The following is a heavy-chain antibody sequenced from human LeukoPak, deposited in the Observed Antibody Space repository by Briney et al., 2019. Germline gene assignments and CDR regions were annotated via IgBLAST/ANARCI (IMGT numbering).Heavy chain of an antibody. CDR2: ISPYNSHR. Sequence: ASVKVSCKASGHSSNTFGITWVRQAPGQGLEWIGGISPYNSHRKYADKVHGRITMTTDPSTITSYMELRSLSSDDTAVYFCANVAKGRYFFYYMDVWGKGTTVTVS. CDR1: GHSSNTFG. J-gene: IGHJ6*03. D-gene: IGHD2-15*01. V-gene: IGHV1-18*01. CDR3: ANVAKGRYFFYYMDV.